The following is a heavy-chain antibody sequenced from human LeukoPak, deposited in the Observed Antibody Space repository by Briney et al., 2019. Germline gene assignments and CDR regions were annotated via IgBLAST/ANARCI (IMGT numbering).Heavy chain of an antibody. J-gene: IGHJ3*02. CDR3: ARDPLSCSGGSCYSGALDM. V-gene: IGHV1-18*01. D-gene: IGHD2-15*01. CDR1: VYTFSSYG. CDR2: ISAYIGNT. Sequence: SVKVSCKASVYTFSSYGRSWVRQAPGQALEWMVWISAYIGNTNYAPKLQGSVTMTTDTSTSIAYMELRSLRSDDTAVYYCARDPLSCSGGSCYSGALDMWGQGTMVTVSS.